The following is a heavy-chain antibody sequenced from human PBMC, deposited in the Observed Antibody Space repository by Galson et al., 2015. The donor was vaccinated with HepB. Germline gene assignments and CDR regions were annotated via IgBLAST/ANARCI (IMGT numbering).Heavy chain of an antibody. Sequence: SLRLSCAASGFTFSSYAMHWVRQAPGKGLEWVAVISYDGSNKYYADSVKGRFTISRDNSKNTLYLQMNSLRAEDTAVYYCARDTVTQNYYYYGMDVWGQGTTVTVSS. V-gene: IGHV3-30*04. J-gene: IGHJ6*02. CDR3: ARDTVTQNYYYYGMDV. CDR1: GFTFSSYA. CDR2: ISYDGSNK. D-gene: IGHD4-17*01.